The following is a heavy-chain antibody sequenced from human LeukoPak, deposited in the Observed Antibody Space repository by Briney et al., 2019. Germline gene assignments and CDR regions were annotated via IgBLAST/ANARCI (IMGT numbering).Heavy chain of an antibody. J-gene: IGHJ3*02. CDR1: GYTFTSYD. Sequence: ASVKVSCKASGYTFTSYDINWVRQATGQGLEWMGWMNPNSGNTGYAQKFQGRVTITRNTSISTAYMELSSLRSEDTAVYYCAKRDGGAKKNVFEIWGKGKMVTVS. D-gene: IGHD3-10*01. CDR2: MNPNSGNT. CDR3: AKRDGGAKKNVFEI. V-gene: IGHV1-8*03.